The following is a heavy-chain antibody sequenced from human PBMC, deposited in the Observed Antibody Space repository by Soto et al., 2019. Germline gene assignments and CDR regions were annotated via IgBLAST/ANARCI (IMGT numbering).Heavy chain of an antibody. D-gene: IGHD3-22*01. J-gene: IGHJ3*02. CDR3: ARGFYSNSFDM. CDR1: GFNFRADS. Sequence: PGGSLRLSYAASGFNFRADSMDWVRQARGKWLEWLSFISSGGDTIHYADSVKGRFTISRDKAKNSVYLKMNRLRDEDTALYYCARGFYSNSFDMWGQGTTVTVSS. V-gene: IGHV3-48*02. CDR2: ISSGGDTI.